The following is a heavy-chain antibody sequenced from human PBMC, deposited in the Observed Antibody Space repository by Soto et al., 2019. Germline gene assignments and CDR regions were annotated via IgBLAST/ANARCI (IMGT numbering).Heavy chain of an antibody. D-gene: IGHD3-10*01. CDR1: GFTLSSSA. CDR2: IDVGSGNA. CDR3: ARGVGSVSYYNQYNWFDS. J-gene: IGHJ5*01. Sequence: GASVKVSCKTSGFTLSSSAVHWVRQARGHRLQWIGWIDVGSGNANYAQMDQERVTISRDMSTSTAYMELTSLRPEDTAVYYCARGVGSVSYYNQYNWFDSWGQGTLVTVSS. V-gene: IGHV1-58*01.